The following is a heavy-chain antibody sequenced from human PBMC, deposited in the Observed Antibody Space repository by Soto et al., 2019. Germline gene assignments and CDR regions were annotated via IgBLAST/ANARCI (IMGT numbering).Heavy chain of an antibody. V-gene: IGHV1-69*02. J-gene: IGHJ4*02. CDR2: IIPILGIA. CDR1: GGTFSSYT. D-gene: IGHD6-6*01. Sequence: QVQLVQSGAEVKKPGSSVKVSCKASGGTFSSYTISWVRQAPGQGREWMGRIIPILGIANYAQKFQGRVTITADKSTSTAYMELSSLRSEDTAVYYCARAVSSSSSLDYWGQGTLVTVSS. CDR3: ARAVSSSSSLDY.